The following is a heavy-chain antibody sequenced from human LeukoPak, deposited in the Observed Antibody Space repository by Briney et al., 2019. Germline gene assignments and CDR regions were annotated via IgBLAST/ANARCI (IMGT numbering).Heavy chain of an antibody. V-gene: IGHV1-2*04. D-gene: IGHD3-3*01. CDR1: GYTFTGYY. CDR3: ARGREVLRFLVDNWFDP. Sequence: ASVKVSCKASGYTFTGYYMHWVRQAPGQGLEWMGWINPNSGGTNYAQKFQGWVTMTRDTSISTAYMELSSLRSEDTAVYCCARGREVLRFLVDNWFDPWGQGTLVTVSS. CDR2: INPNSGGT. J-gene: IGHJ5*02.